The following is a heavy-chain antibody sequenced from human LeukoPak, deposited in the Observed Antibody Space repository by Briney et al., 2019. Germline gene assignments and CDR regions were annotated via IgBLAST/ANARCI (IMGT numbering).Heavy chain of an antibody. CDR1: GGSISSSNNY. CDR2: IYYSGRT. V-gene: IGHV4-39*07. J-gene: IGHJ4*02. CDR3: ARARYNYQRDF. D-gene: IGHD5-24*01. Sequence: SETLSLTCTVSGGSISSSNNYWGWIRQPPGKGLEWIGSIYYSGRTYYNPSLKSRVTISVDTSKDQFSLRLSSVTAADTAVYYCARARYNYQRDFWGQGTLVTVSS.